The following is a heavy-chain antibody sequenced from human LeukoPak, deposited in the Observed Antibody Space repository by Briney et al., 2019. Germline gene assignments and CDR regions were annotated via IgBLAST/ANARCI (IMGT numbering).Heavy chain of an antibody. V-gene: IGHV3-23*01. J-gene: IGHJ4*02. D-gene: IGHD6-13*01. CDR3: AKELWQQRNFDY. Sequence: GGSLRLSCAASGFTFSSYAMSWVRQAPGKGLEWVSGISGSGGSTYYADSVKGRFTISRDNSNNTLYLQMNSLRAEDTAVYYCAKELWQQRNFDYWAQGTLVTVSS. CDR2: ISGSGGST. CDR1: GFTFSSYA.